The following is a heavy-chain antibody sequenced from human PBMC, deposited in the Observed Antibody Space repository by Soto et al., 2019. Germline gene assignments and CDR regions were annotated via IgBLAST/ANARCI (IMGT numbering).Heavy chain of an antibody. V-gene: IGHV3-30*18. CDR3: AKDMGHCSSTSCPLTGYHYNYIDV. Sequence: GSLRLSCAASGFTFSSYGMHWVRQAPGKGVEWVAVISYDGSNKYYADSVKGRFTISRDNSKNTLYLQMNSLRAEDTAVYYCAKDMGHCSSTSCPLTGYHYNYIDVWGKGTTVTVSS. J-gene: IGHJ6*03. CDR1: GFTFSSYG. D-gene: IGHD2-2*01. CDR2: ISYDGSNK.